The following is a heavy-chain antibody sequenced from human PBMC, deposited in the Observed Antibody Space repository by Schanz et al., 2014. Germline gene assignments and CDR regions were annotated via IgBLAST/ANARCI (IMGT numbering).Heavy chain of an antibody. J-gene: IGHJ1*01. D-gene: IGHD2-2*01. CDR3: ARSTSMYFLQ. CDR1: GFTFSDHY. V-gene: IGHV3-74*02. CDR2: INGDGSST. Sequence: EVQLVESGGGLVQPGGSLRLSCAASGFTFSDHYMEWVRQAPGKGLEWVSRINGDGSSTLYADSVKGRFTISRDNAKNTLYLQMNSLRAEDTAVYYCARSTSMYFLQWGQGTLVTVSS.